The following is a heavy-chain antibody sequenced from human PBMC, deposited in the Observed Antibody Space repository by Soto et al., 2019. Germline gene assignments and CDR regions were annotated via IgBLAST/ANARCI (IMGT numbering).Heavy chain of an antibody. CDR1: GFTFSSYE. Sequence: EVQLVESGGGLVQPGGSLRLSCAASGFTFSSYEMNWVRQAPGKGLEWVSYISSSGSTIYYADSVKGRFTISRDNAKNSLYLQMISLRAEDTAVYYCAREGKDGYNFRYYFDYWGQGTLVTVSS. D-gene: IGHD5-12*01. CDR3: AREGKDGYNFRYYFDY. CDR2: ISSSGSTI. V-gene: IGHV3-48*03. J-gene: IGHJ4*02.